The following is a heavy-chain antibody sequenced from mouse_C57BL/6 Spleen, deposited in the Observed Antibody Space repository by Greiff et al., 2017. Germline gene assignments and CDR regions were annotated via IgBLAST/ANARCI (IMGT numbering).Heavy chain of an antibody. J-gene: IGHJ4*01. V-gene: IGHV5-4*01. Sequence: EVNVVESGGGLVKPGGSLKLSCAASGFTFSSYAMSWVRQTPEKRLEWVATISDGGSYTYYPDNVKGRFTISRDNAKNNLYLQMSHLKSEDTAMYYCAREELGYAMEDWGQGTSVTVSS. CDR3: AREELGYAMED. CDR2: ISDGGSYT. CDR1: GFTFSSYA.